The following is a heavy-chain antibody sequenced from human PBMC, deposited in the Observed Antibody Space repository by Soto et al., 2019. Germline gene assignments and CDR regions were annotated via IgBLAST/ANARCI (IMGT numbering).Heavy chain of an antibody. D-gene: IGHD2-2*01. Sequence: QLQLQESGSGLVKPSQTLSLTCAVSGGSISSGGYSWSWIRQPPGKGLEWIGYSYHSGSTYYNPSLKSRVTISVDRSKNQFSLKLSSVTAADTAVYYCARARCSSTSCYYFDYWGQGTLVTVSS. CDR2: SYHSGST. V-gene: IGHV4-30-2*01. J-gene: IGHJ4*02. CDR3: ARARCSSTSCYYFDY. CDR1: GGSISSGGYS.